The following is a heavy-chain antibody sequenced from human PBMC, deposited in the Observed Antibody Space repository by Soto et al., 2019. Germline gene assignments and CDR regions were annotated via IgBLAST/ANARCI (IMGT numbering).Heavy chain of an antibody. CDR3: ARCLHQWLVGYWFDP. Sequence: QITLKESGPTLVNPTQPLTLTCTFSGFSLSTSGVGVGWLRQPPGKALEWLALIDWDEDKRYSPSLKSRLTITKDPSKNQVVLTMTNMDPVDTATYYGARCLHQWLVGYWFDPWGQGTLVTVSS. J-gene: IGHJ5*02. CDR1: GFSLSTSGVG. CDR2: IDWDEDK. V-gene: IGHV2-5*02. D-gene: IGHD6-19*01.